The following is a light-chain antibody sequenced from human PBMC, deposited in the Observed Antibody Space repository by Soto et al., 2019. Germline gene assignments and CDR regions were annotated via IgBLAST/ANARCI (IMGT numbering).Light chain of an antibody. Sequence: DIVMTQSLDSLAVSLGERATINCKSSQSILYSPNNKNYVAWYQQKPRQPPKLLISCASSRESGVPDRFSGSGSGKDFTLSSSSLQAEDVAFYYCQPYFPRPTFGQGTKVEIK. CDR3: QPYFPRPT. CDR1: QSILYSPNNKNY. V-gene: IGKV4-1*01. CDR2: CAS. J-gene: IGKJ1*01.